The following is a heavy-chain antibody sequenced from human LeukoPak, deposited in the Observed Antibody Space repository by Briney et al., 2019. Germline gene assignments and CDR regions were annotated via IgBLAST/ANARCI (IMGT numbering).Heavy chain of an antibody. CDR2: TYYRSKLYN. CDR1: GDSVFSNSAA. D-gene: IGHD1-1*01. V-gene: IGHV6-1*01. J-gene: IGHJ4*02. CDR3: ARDLRRDWNLDY. Sequence: SQTLSLTCAVSGDSVFSNSAAWNWIRQSPSRGLEWLGRTYYRSKLYNDYAVSVKSRITINPDTSKNQFSLQLNSVTPEDTAVYYCARDLRRDWNLDYWGQGTLVTVSS.